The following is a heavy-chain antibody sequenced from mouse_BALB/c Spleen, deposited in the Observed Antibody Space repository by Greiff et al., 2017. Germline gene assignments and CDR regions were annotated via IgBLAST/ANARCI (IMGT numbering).Heavy chain of an antibody. CDR3: ARFYGNYPYYYAMDY. D-gene: IGHD2-1*01. CDR2: INPYNDGT. J-gene: IGHJ4*01. V-gene: IGHV1-14*01. Sequence: VQLQQSGPELVKPGASVKMSCKASGYTFTSYVMHWVKQKPGQGLEWIGYINPYNDGTKYNEKFKGKATLTSDKSSSTAYMELSSLTSEDSAVYYCARFYGNYPYYYAMDYWGQGTSVTVSS. CDR1: GYTFTSYV.